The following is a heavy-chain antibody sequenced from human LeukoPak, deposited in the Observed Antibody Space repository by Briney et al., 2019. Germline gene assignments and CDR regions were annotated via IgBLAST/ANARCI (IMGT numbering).Heavy chain of an antibody. V-gene: IGHV5-51*01. CDR1: GYSFTSYW. Sequence: GESLKISCKGSGYSFTSYWIGWVRPMPGKGLEWMGIIYPGDSDTRYSPSFQGQVTISADKSISTAYLQWSSLKASDTAMYYCARLPGYCSSTSCRSDAFDIWGQGTMVTVSS. CDR2: IYPGDSDT. CDR3: ARLPGYCSSTSCRSDAFDI. J-gene: IGHJ3*02. D-gene: IGHD2-2*01.